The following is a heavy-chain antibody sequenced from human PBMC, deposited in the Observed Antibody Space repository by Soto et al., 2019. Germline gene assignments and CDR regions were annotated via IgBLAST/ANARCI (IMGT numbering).Heavy chain of an antibody. J-gene: IGHJ4*02. CDR1: GFTFTRYS. CDR3: ARESEDLTSNFDY. CDR2: ISSTTNYI. Sequence: VALRLSCAASGFTFTRYSMNWVRQAPGKGLEWVSSISSTTNYIYYGDSMKGRFTISRDNAKNSLYLEMNSLRAEDTAVYYCARESEDLTSNFDYWGQGTLVTVSS. V-gene: IGHV3-21*06.